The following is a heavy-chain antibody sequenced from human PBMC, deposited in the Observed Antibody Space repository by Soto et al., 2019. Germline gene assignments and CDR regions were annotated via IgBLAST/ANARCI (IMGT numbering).Heavy chain of an antibody. CDR2: IKQDGSEK. CDR3: ASGYYDFWSGYPDY. CDR1: GFTFSSYW. Sequence: GGSLRLSCAASGFTFSSYWMSWVRQAPGKGLEWVANIKQDGSEKYYVDSVKGRFTISRDNAKNSLYLQMNSLRAEDTAVYYCASGYYDFWSGYPDYWGQGTLVTVSS. V-gene: IGHV3-7*01. D-gene: IGHD3-3*01. J-gene: IGHJ4*02.